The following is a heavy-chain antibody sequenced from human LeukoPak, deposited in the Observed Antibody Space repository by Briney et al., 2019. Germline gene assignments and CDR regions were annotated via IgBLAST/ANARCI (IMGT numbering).Heavy chain of an antibody. V-gene: IGHV3-11*01. CDR2: ISSSGSTI. J-gene: IGHJ4*02. D-gene: IGHD6-19*01. CDR1: GFTLSDYY. CDR3: AREAAVAGTVFDY. Sequence: PGGSLRLSCAASGFTLSDYYMSWIRQAPGKGLEWVSYISSSGSTIYYADSVEGRFTISRDNAKNSLYLQMNSLRAEDTAVYYCAREAAVAGTVFDYWGQGTLVTVSS.